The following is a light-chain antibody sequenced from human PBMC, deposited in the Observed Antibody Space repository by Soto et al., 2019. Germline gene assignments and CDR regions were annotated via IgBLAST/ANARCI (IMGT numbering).Light chain of an antibody. J-gene: IGKJ5*01. CDR1: QSVSGY. CDR3: QQRNYWQVT. Sequence: EIVLTQSPVTLSLSPGERATLSCRASQSVSGYLAWYQQKPGQAPRLLIYDVSNRATGIPARFSGSGSGTDFTLTISSLEPEDFAIYYCQQRNYWQVTFGQGTRLAIK. CDR2: DVS. V-gene: IGKV3-11*01.